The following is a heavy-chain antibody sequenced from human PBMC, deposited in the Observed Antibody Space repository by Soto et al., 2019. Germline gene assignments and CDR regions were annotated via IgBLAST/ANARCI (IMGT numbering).Heavy chain of an antibody. D-gene: IGHD3-10*01. CDR1: GFTFSNYP. V-gene: IGHV3-23*01. CDR3: AKNNLFGSGTKDY. J-gene: IGHJ4*02. Sequence: EVQLLASGGGLVQGGESLRLSCPASGFTFSNYPMRWVRQVPGKGLEWVSSISASGGSTYYADSVRGRFTISRDNSKNTLYLQMNIRRAEDTAVYYGAKNNLFGSGTKDYWGQGTLVTVSS. CDR2: ISASGGST.